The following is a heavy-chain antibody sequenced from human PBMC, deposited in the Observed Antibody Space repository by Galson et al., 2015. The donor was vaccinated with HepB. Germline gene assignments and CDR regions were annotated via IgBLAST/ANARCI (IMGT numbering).Heavy chain of an antibody. V-gene: IGHV3-15*01. Sequence: SLRLSCAASGFTLSDAWMSWVRLAPGKGLEWVGRIKNKADGGTTDYAAPVKGRFTISRDDSKNTLYLQMNSLKTEDTAVYYCATLTMIIVHWWRVFDYWGQGTLVTVSS. CDR3: ATLTMIIVHWWRVFDY. J-gene: IGHJ4*02. CDR2: IKNKADGGTT. D-gene: IGHD3-22*01. CDR1: GFTLSDAW.